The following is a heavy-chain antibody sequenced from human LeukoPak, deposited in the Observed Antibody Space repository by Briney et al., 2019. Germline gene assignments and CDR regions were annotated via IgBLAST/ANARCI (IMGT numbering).Heavy chain of an antibody. D-gene: IGHD2-15*01. Sequence: GGSLRLSCAASGFTFSDYYMSWIRQAPGKGLEWVSYIGSSSSYTNSADSVKGRFTISRDNAKNSLYLQMNSLRAEDTAVYYCARDEGYCSGGSCYSNYWGQGTLVTVSS. V-gene: IGHV3-11*06. CDR2: IGSSSSYT. J-gene: IGHJ4*02. CDR3: ARDEGYCSGGSCYSNY. CDR1: GFTFSDYY.